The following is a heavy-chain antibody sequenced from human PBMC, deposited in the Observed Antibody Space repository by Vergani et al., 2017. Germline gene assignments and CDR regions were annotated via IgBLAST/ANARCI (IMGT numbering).Heavy chain of an antibody. CDR2: ISFDGTNE. Sequence: VQPVESGGGLVKPGGSLRLSCVVSGFALNRHAMYWVRQAPGKGLEWVVGISFDGTNEYYPDLVKGRFTISRDIAKNTLYLQVRSLRLEDTGVYHCVRDRGLXAGGRCYTEAWDYWGQGTPVTVSS. D-gene: IGHD2-2*02. V-gene: IGHV3-30-3*01. CDR1: GFALNRHA. J-gene: IGHJ4*02. CDR3: VRDRGLXAGGRCYTEAWDY.